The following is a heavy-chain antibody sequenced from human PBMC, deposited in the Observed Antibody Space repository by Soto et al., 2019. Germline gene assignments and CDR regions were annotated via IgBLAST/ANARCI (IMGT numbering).Heavy chain of an antibody. CDR1: GFTFSSYW. J-gene: IGHJ4*02. CDR2: IKQDGSEK. D-gene: IGHD3-3*01. Sequence: GGSLRLSCAASGFTFSSYWMSWVRQAPGKGQEKVVNIKQDGSEKYYVDTVKGRFTISRDNAKNSLYLQMNSLRAEDTAVYYCARDRRFFDYWGQGTLVTVSS. V-gene: IGHV3-7*05. CDR3: ARDRRFFDY.